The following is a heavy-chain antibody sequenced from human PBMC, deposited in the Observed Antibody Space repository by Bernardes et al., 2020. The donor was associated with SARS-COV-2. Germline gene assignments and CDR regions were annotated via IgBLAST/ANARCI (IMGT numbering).Heavy chain of an antibody. CDR1: GYTFSTYG. CDR2: ISGYNSDT. V-gene: IGHV1-18*01. J-gene: IGHJ6*02. D-gene: IGHD3-22*01. CDR3: ARDRPYYFASSGRSYYYGMDV. Sequence: ASVKVSCKASGYTFSTYGVTWVRQAPGLGPEWVGWISGYNSDTKYADKFQGRVTMTTDIPTSTTYIELRTLRSDDTAVYYCARDRPYYFASSGRSYYYGMDVWGQGTTVTVSS.